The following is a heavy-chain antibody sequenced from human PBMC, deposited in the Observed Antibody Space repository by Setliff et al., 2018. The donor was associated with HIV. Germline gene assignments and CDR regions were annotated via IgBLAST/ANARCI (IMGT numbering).Heavy chain of an antibody. V-gene: IGHV3-15*01. CDR2: VKTKTEGETT. Sequence: GSLRLSCAATGFTFSNAYMNWVRQAPGKGLEWVGRVKTKTEGETTDYIAPVKGRFAISRDDSKNTLYLQMNSLKPEDSGVYYCTSRIVTTSDYWGQGALVTVSS. J-gene: IGHJ4*02. CDR1: GFTFSNAY. D-gene: IGHD4-17*01. CDR3: TSRIVTTSDY.